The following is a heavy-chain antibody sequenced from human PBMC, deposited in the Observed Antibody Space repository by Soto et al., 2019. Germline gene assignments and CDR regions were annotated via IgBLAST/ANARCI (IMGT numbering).Heavy chain of an antibody. CDR1: GLTFSSYA. CDR3: AKDRWLQGGCFDY. D-gene: IGHD5-12*01. CDR2: ISGSGGST. V-gene: IGHV3-23*01. J-gene: IGHJ4*02. Sequence: LRLSCAASGLTFSSYAMSWVRQAPGKGLEWVSAISGSGGSTYYADSVKGRFTISRDNSKNTLYLQMNSLRAEDTAVYYCAKDRWLQGGCFDYWGQGTLVTVSS.